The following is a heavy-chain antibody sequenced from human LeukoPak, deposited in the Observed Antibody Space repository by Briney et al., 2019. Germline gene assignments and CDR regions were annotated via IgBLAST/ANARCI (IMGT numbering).Heavy chain of an antibody. V-gene: IGHV4-39*07. J-gene: IGHJ5*02. CDR1: GGSISSSSYY. CDR3: ARSVLDSSGWYWFDP. Sequence: NPSETLSLTCTVSGGSISSSSYYWSWIRQPPGKGLEWIGSIYHSGSTYYNPSLKSRVTISVDTSKNQFSLKLSSVTAADTAVYYCARSVLDSSGWYWFDPWGQGTLVTVSS. CDR2: IYHSGST. D-gene: IGHD6-19*01.